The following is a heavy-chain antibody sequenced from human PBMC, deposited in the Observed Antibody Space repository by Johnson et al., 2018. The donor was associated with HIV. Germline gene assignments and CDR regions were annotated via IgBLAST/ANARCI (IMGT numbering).Heavy chain of an antibody. V-gene: IGHV3-30*04. Sequence: VQLVESGGGVVQPGRSLRLSCAASEFTFSSYPMHWVRQAPGKGLEWVAVISYDGSNKYYADSVKGRFTISRDNSKNTLYLQMNSLRAEDTAVYYCARVKQQVVRVGSDAFDIWGQGTMVTVSS. D-gene: IGHD6-13*01. J-gene: IGHJ3*02. CDR1: EFTFSSYP. CDR3: ARVKQQVVRVGSDAFDI. CDR2: ISYDGSNK.